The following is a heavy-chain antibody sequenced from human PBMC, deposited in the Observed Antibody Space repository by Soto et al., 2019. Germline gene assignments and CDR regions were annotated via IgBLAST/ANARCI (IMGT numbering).Heavy chain of an antibody. CDR2: INPNSGGT. J-gene: IGHJ4*02. Sequence: ASVKVSCKASGYTFTGYYMHWVRQAPGQGLEWMGWINPNSGGTNYAQKFQGWVTMTRDTSISTAYMELSRLRSDDTAVYYCARAHDYGGNSVYDYWGQGTLVTVSS. CDR1: GYTFTGYY. V-gene: IGHV1-2*04. D-gene: IGHD4-17*01. CDR3: ARAHDYGGNSVYDY.